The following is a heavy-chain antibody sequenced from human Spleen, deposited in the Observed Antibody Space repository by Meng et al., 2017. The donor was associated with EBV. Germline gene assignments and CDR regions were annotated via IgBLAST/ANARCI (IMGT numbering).Heavy chain of an antibody. CDR3: ARDLVGEYDF. CDR1: GFTVSSYW. J-gene: IGHJ4*02. Sequence: VKLVGSGGGLVKPGGSLRLPCVVSGFTVSSYWMHWVRQAPGKGPMWVSRINEHGSITTYADSVNGRFTISRDNAKDTLYLQMNSLRDEDTAIYYCARDLVGEYDFWGQGTLVTLSS. CDR2: INEHGSIT. D-gene: IGHD2/OR15-2a*01. V-gene: IGHV3-74*03.